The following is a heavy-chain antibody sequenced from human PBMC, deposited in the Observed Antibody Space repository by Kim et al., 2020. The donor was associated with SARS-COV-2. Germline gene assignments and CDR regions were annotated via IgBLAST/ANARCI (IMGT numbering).Heavy chain of an antibody. J-gene: IGHJ3*01. V-gene: IGHV3-48*02. CDR2: ITKSSTTI. CDR3: VRDRMGGAFDL. Sequence: GGSLRLSCATSGFTFSAYDMNWVRQAPGKGLEWLSFITKSSTTIYYADSVKGRFTISRDNVKNSLYLQMNSLRDEDTALYYCVRDRMGGAFDLWGQGTMV. CDR1: GFTFSAYD. D-gene: IGHD3-16*01.